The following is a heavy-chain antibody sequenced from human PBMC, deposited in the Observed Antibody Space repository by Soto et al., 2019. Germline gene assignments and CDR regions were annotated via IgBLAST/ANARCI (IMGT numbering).Heavy chain of an antibody. CDR1: GYIFTSYA. CDR3: ARRDSSGFPDY. CDR2: INAGNGDT. V-gene: IGHV1-3*01. D-gene: IGHD3-22*01. Sequence: ASVKVSCKTSGYIFTSYAMHWVRQAPGQRLEWMGWINAGNGDTKYSQKFQGQVTISADKSISTAYLHYSSLKASDTAMYYCARRDSSGFPDYWGQGTLVTVSS. J-gene: IGHJ4*02.